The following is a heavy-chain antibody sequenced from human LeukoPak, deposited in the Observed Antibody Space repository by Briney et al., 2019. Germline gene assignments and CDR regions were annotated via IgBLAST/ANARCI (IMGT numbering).Heavy chain of an antibody. CDR2: INPNSGGT. J-gene: IGHJ4*02. CDR1: GYTFTGYY. CDR3: ASIYLGYCSGGSCPFIDY. D-gene: IGHD2-15*01. V-gene: IGHV1-2*02. Sequence: ASVKVSCKASGYTFTGYYMHWVRQAPGQGLECMGWINPNSGGTNYAQKFQGRVTMTRDTSISTAYMELSRLRSDDTAVYHCASIYLGYCSGGSCPFIDYWGQGTLVTVSS.